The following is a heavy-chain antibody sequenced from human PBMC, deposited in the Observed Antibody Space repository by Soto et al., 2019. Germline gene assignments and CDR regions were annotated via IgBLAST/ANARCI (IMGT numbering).Heavy chain of an antibody. J-gene: IGHJ4*02. V-gene: IGHV4-59*01. CDR2: IHYSGTT. Sequence: SETLSLTCTVSGTSISSYYWSWIRQPPGKGLEWIANIHYSGTTNYNPSLASRVTLSVDTSKNQSSLKMTSVTAADRAMYFCARYNPYAIGYWGRGTLVTVSS. CDR1: GTSISSYY. D-gene: IGHD2-8*01. CDR3: ARYNPYAIGY.